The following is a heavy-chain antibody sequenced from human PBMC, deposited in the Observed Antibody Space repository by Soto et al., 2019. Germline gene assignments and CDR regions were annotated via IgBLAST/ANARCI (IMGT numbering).Heavy chain of an antibody. D-gene: IGHD6-13*01. CDR3: AKDQGIAASHGID. V-gene: IGHV3-30*18. J-gene: IGHJ3*01. CDR1: GFTFYNYG. CDR2: ISSDGRDK. Sequence: QVQLVESGGGVVQPGTSLRLSCAASGFTFYNYGMHWVRQAPGTGLEWVATISSDGRDKYYADSVRGRLTISRDNSKNTVYLQMYSLRVDDTAVYYCAKDQGIAASHGIDWGQGTMVTFSS.